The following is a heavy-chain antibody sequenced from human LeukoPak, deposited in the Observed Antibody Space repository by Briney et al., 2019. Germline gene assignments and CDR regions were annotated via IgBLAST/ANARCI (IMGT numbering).Heavy chain of an antibody. V-gene: IGHV3-30*02. CDR3: ARNMVRGYEDAFDI. CDR1: GFIFSNYG. Sequence: GGSLRLSCVASGFIFSNYGIHWVRQAPGKGLEWVAFIRYDGSEKYYTDSVKGRFTISRDNAKNSLYLQMNSLRAEDTAVYYCARNMVRGYEDAFDIWGQGTMVTVSS. CDR2: IRYDGSEK. J-gene: IGHJ3*02. D-gene: IGHD3-10*01.